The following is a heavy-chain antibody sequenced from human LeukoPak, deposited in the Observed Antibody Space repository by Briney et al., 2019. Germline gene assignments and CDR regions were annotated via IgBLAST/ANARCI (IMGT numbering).Heavy chain of an antibody. Sequence: ASVKESCKASGYTFTSYGISWVRQAPGQGLEWMGWISAYNGNTNYAQKLQGRVTMTTDTSTSTAYMELRSLRSDDTAVYYCARRELWFGELFLSPPDYWGQGTLVTVFS. CDR1: GYTFTSYG. V-gene: IGHV1-18*01. CDR2: ISAYNGNT. D-gene: IGHD3-10*01. CDR3: ARRELWFGELFLSPPDY. J-gene: IGHJ4*02.